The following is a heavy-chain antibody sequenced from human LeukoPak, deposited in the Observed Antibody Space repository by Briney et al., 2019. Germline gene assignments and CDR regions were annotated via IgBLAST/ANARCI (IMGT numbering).Heavy chain of an antibody. CDR3: ASVGATDDAFDI. J-gene: IGHJ3*02. V-gene: IGHV1-69*04. CDR2: IIPILGIA. CDR1: GGTFSSYA. D-gene: IGHD1-26*01. Sequence: ASVKVSCKASGGTFSSYAISWVRQAPGQGLEWMGRIIPILGIANYAQKFQGRVTITADKSTSTAYMELSSLRSEDMAVYYCASVGATDDAFDIWGQGTMVTVSS.